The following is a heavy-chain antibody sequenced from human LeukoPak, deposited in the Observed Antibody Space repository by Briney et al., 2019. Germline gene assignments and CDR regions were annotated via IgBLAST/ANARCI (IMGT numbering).Heavy chain of an antibody. Sequence: SVKVSCKASGGTFSSYAISWVRQAPGQGLEWMGGIISIFGTANYAQKFQGRVTITADESTSTAYMELSSLRSEDTAVYYCARDPEYSSSPNYYGMDVWGQGTTVTVSS. D-gene: IGHD6-6*01. CDR3: ARDPEYSSSPNYYGMDV. CDR1: GGTFSSYA. CDR2: IISIFGTA. J-gene: IGHJ6*02. V-gene: IGHV1-69*13.